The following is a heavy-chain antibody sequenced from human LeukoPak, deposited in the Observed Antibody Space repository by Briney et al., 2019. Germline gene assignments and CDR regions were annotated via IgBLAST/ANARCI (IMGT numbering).Heavy chain of an antibody. CDR1: GFTFSSYS. CDR2: ISSRRNYT. Sequence: GGSLRLSCAASGFTFSSYSMNWVRQAPGKGLEWVSSISSRRNYTFYADSVKGRFTISRDNAKNSLYLQMNSLRAEDTAVYFCARGAESATHDYWGQGILVTVSS. V-gene: IGHV3-21*01. J-gene: IGHJ4*02. CDR3: ARGAESATHDY.